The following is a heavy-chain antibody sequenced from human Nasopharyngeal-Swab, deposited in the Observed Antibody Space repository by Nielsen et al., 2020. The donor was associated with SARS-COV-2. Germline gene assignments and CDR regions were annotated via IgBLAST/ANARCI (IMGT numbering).Heavy chain of an antibody. J-gene: IGHJ4*02. D-gene: IGHD6-13*01. CDR2: IYYSGST. Sequence: SETLSLTCTVSGGSISSGGYYWGWIRQPPGKGLEWIGSIYYSGSTYYNPSLKSRVTISVDTSKNQFSLKLSSVTAADTAVYYCARRHSSSWYSSGRAFDYWGQGTLVTVSS. CDR1: GGSISSGGYY. CDR3: ARRHSSSWYSSGRAFDY. V-gene: IGHV4-39*01.